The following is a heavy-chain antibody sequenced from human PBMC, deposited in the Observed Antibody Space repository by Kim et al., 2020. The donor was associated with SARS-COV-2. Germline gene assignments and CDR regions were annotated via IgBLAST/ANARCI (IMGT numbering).Heavy chain of an antibody. V-gene: IGHV4-39*01. J-gene: IGHJ4*02. CDR3: ARRGRAAGATRYFDY. D-gene: IGHD1-26*01. Sequence: SPSLKSRVTMSLDTSKNQFSLTVSSVTAADSAVYYCARRGRAAGATRYFDYWGQGILVTVAS.